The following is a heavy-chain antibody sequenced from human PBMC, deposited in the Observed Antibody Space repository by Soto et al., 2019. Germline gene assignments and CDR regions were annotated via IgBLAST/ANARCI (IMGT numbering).Heavy chain of an antibody. Sequence: QVQLVESGGGVVQPGTSLRLSCSASGFTLNNYAMHWVRQVPGKGLEWLAFISYNEKNKYYGDSVRGRFTISRDDSKNTLFLHMNSLRSEDTAVYYCATDGVEYVVSGLYYLDHWGQGTLVTVSS. D-gene: IGHD2-8*02. CDR1: GFTLNNYA. CDR3: ATDGVEYVVSGLYYLDH. J-gene: IGHJ4*02. CDR2: ISYNEKNK. V-gene: IGHV3-30*04.